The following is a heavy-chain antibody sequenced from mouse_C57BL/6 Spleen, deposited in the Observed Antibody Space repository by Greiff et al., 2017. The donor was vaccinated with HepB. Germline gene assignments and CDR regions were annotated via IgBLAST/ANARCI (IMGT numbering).Heavy chain of an antibody. Sequence: QVQLKESGAELVKPGASVKISCKASGYAFSSYWMNWVKQRPGKGLEWIGQIYPGDGDTNYNGKFKGKATLTADKSSSTAYMQLSSLTSEDSAVYFCLIYYGNYYAMDYWGQGTSVTVSS. CDR1: GYAFSSYW. V-gene: IGHV1-80*01. D-gene: IGHD2-1*01. CDR3: LIYYGNYYAMDY. J-gene: IGHJ4*01. CDR2: IYPGDGDT.